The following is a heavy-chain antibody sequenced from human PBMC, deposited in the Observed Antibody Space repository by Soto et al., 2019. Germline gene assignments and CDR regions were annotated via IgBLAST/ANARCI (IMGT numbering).Heavy chain of an antibody. J-gene: IGHJ4*02. CDR3: ARDTSNSFDY. V-gene: IGHV1-18*01. Sequence: HVQLVQSGGELKKPGASVKVSCNTSGYTFNTYFITWVRQAPGQGLEWMGWISPHNGNTNYAEKFQGRVTMTTNTIMKTAYMELRNLRFDDTAVYYFARDTSNSFDYWGQGTPVTVSS. CDR2: ISPHNGNT. CDR1: GYTFNTYF. D-gene: IGHD2-2*01.